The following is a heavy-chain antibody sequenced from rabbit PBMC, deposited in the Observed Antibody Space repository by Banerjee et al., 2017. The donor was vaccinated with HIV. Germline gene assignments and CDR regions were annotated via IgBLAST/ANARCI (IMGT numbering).Heavy chain of an antibody. D-gene: IGHD4-2*01. CDR2: IDNGASANT. CDR3: ANNAGYAGDAWDYFKL. J-gene: IGHJ4*01. V-gene: IGHV1S40*01. CDR1: GFTLSSYW. Sequence: QSLEESGGDLVKPGASLTLTCTASGFTLSSYWMCWVRQAPGKGLEWIACIDNGASANTYYASWAKGRFTISKTSSTTVTLQMTSLTAADTATYFCANNAGYAGDAWDYFKLWGQGTLVTVS.